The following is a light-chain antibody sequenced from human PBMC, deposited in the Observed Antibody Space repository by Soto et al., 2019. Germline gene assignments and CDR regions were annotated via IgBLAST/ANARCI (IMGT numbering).Light chain of an antibody. CDR2: RNN. CDR3: ATWDDSLNGCV. J-gene: IGLJ1*01. V-gene: IGLV1-47*01. Sequence: QAVVIQPPSASGTPGQRVTISCSGSSSNIGSNYVYWFQQLPGAAPKLLIYRNNQRPSGVPDRFSGSKSGTSASLAISGLRSEDEADYYCATWDDSLNGCVFGTGTQLTVL. CDR1: SSNIGSNY.